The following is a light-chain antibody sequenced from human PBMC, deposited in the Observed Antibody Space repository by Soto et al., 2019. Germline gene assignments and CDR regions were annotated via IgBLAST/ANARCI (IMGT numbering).Light chain of an antibody. CDR1: QSVSSTY. CDR2: GAS. V-gene: IGKV3-20*01. Sequence: VLTQSPGTLSLSPGERATLSCRASQSVSSTYLAWYQHKLGQAPRLLIYGASSKASGIPDRFSGSGSGTDFTLTISRLEPEDFAVYYCQQYGSSPRSFGQGTKVEVK. CDR3: QQYGSSPRS. J-gene: IGKJ1*01.